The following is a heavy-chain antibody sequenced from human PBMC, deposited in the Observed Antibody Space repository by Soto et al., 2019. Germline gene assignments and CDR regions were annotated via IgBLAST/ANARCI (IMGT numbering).Heavy chain of an antibody. J-gene: IGHJ6*02. CDR2: IIPIFGTA. V-gene: IGHV1-69*13. D-gene: IGHD6-6*01. CDR1: GGTFSSYA. Sequence: SVKVSCKASGGTFSSYAISWVRQAPGQGLEWMGGIIPIFGTANYAQKFQGRVTITADESTSTAYMELSSLRSEDTAVYYCARASSIAALTAAYYYGMDVWGQGTAVTVSS. CDR3: ARASSIAALTAAYYYGMDV.